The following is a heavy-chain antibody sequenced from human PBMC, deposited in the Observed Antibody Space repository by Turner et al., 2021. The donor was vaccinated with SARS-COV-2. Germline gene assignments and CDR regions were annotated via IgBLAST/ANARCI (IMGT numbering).Heavy chain of an antibody. CDR3: ARDGSGYYDSSGYFDH. J-gene: IGHJ4*02. Sequence: QVQLVESGGGVVQPGRSLRLSWAASGFTFSSYGMNWVRQAPGKGLEWVAFIWYDGSNKYYADSVKGRFTISRDNSKNTLYLQMNSLRAEDTAVYYCARDGSGYYDSSGYFDHWGQGTLVTVSS. CDR1: GFTFSSYG. CDR2: IWYDGSNK. D-gene: IGHD3-22*01. V-gene: IGHV3-33*01.